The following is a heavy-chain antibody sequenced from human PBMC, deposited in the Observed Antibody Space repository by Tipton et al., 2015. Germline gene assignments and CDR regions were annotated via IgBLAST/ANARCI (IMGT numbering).Heavy chain of an antibody. J-gene: IGHJ6*02. D-gene: IGHD3-9*01. CDR3: ARDLKLTGYYYGMDV. CDR1: GGSISSSSYY. Sequence: TLSLTCTVSGGSISSSSYYWGWIRQPPGKGLEWIGSIYYSGSTYYNPSLKSRVTISVDTSKNQFSLKLSSVTAADTAVYYCARDLKLTGYYYGMDVWGQGTTVTVSS. V-gene: IGHV4-39*07. CDR2: IYYSGST.